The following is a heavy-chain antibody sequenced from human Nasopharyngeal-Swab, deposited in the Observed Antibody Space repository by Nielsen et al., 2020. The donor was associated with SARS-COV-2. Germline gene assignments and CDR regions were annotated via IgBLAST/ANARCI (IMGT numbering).Heavy chain of an antibody. V-gene: IGHV1-18*04. J-gene: IGHJ4*02. CDR2: ISAYNGDT. CDR3: ALYYYGSGYYDY. D-gene: IGHD3-10*01. CDR1: GYTFTSYG. Sequence: ASVKVSCKASGYTFTSYGISWVRQALGQGLEWMGWISAYNGDTNYAQKLQGGLTMTTDTSTSTAYIELRSLRSDDTAVYYCALYYYGSGYYDYWGQGTLVTVSS.